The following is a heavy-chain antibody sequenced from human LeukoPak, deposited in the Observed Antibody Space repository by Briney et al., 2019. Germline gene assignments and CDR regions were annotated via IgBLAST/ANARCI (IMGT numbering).Heavy chain of an antibody. V-gene: IGHV3-48*02. CDR3: ARDFLTGYFDY. CDR2: ISSSGSTK. D-gene: IGHD3-9*01. Sequence: QTGGSLGLSCAASGFTFSTYNMNWVRQAPGKGLEWVSYISSSGSTKYYADSVKGRFTISRDNVKNSLFLQMNSLSDEDTAVYYCARDFLTGYFDYWGQGTLVTDSS. J-gene: IGHJ4*02. CDR1: GFTFSTYN.